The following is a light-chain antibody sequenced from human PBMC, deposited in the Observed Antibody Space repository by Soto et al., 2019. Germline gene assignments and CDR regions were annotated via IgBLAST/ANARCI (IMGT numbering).Light chain of an antibody. CDR3: CSYVGSNPLV. J-gene: IGLJ2*01. V-gene: IGLV2-23*01. CDR2: EDN. CDR1: SSDVGSYNL. Sequence: QSVLTQPASVSGSPGQSITISCTGTSSDVGSYNLVSWYQQHPGKAPKFMIYEDNKRPSGVSNRFSVSKSGNTASLTISGLQAEDEADYYCCSYVGSNPLVFGGGTKLTVL.